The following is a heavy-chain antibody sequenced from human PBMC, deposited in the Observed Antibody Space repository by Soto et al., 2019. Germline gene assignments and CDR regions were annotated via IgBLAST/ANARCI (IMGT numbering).Heavy chain of an antibody. Sequence: SETLSLTFAVYGGPFSGYSWSCIRQPPGKGLEWIGEINHSGSTNYNPSLKSRVTISVDTSKNQFSLKLSSVTAEDTAVYYCARVLRLARAPFDYWGQGTLVPVSS. CDR2: INHSGST. J-gene: IGHJ4*02. V-gene: IGHV4-34*01. CDR1: GGPFSGYS. CDR3: ARVLRLARAPFDY.